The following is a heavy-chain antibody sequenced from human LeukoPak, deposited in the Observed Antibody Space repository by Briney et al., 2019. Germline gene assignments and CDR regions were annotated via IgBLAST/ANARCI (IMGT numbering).Heavy chain of an antibody. D-gene: IGHD6-19*01. CDR1: GGSFSGYY. CDR3: ARLFSVAVAAPAFDY. CDR2: INHSGST. V-gene: IGHV4-34*01. J-gene: IGHJ4*02. Sequence: SETLSLTCAVYGGSFSGYYWSWIRQPPGKGLEWIGEINHSGSTNYNPSLKSRVTISVDTSKNQFSLKLSSVTAADTAVYYCARLFSVAVAAPAFDYWGQGTLVTVSS.